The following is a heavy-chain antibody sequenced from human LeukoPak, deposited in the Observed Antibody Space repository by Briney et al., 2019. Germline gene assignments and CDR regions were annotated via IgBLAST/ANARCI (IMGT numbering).Heavy chain of an antibody. Sequence: GGSLRLSCAASGFTFSNYWMSWVRQAPGKGLEGVANMKQDGSETYYVDSVKGRFTIARNNAKNSLYLQMNSLSAEATAVYYCARDKIVGATHFDYWGQRALVTVSS. D-gene: IGHD1-26*01. CDR1: GFTFSNYW. CDR2: MKQDGSET. J-gene: IGHJ4*02. CDR3: ARDKIVGATHFDY. V-gene: IGHV3-7*01.